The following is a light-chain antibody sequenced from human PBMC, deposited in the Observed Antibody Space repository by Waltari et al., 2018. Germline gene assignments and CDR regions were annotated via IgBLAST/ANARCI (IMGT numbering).Light chain of an antibody. CDR1: QFINTY. CDR3: QQSFSNPPWT. Sequence: DIQMAQSPSSLSASVGDRVTITCRASQFINTYLNWYQHRPGEAPKHLIYDASVLESGVPSRFSGSGSATDFTLTISSLQPEDIGTYYCQQSFSNPPWTFGQGTKVEV. J-gene: IGKJ1*01. V-gene: IGKV1-39*01. CDR2: DAS.